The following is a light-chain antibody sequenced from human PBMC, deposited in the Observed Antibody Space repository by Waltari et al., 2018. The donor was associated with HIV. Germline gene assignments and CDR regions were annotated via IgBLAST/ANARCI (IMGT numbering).Light chain of an antibody. CDR3: AVWDDSLNGLV. V-gene: IGLV1-47*01. Sequence: QSVLTQPPSASGTPGQRVTVSCFGGTSNVESNYVYWYQQVPGTTPKLRIYRNHERPSGVTARVSGSKSGTSASLAVSGLRSEDEAAYYCAVWDDSLNGLVFGGGTKLTVL. CDR2: RNH. CDR1: TSNVESNY. J-gene: IGLJ2*01.